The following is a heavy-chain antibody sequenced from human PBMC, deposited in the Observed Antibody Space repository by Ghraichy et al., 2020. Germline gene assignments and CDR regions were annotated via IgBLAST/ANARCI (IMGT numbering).Heavy chain of an antibody. CDR1: GYTFTSYD. D-gene: IGHD2-2*01. CDR2: MNPNSGNT. Sequence: ASVKVSCKASGYTFTSYDINWVRQATGQGLEWMGWMNPNSGNTGYAQKFQGRVTMTRNTSISTAYMELSSLRSEDTAVYYCARGPIVVVPAAPPRYYYYGMDVWGLGTTVTVSS. V-gene: IGHV1-8*01. J-gene: IGHJ6*02. CDR3: ARGPIVVVPAAPPRYYYYGMDV.